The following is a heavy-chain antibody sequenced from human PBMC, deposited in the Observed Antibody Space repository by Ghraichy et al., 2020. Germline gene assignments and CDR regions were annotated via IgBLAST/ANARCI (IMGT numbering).Heavy chain of an antibody. D-gene: IGHD4-23*01. V-gene: IGHV3-53*01. CDR2: LYRGGSR. Sequence: GESLNISCAASGFTVSSNDMIWVRQVPGRGLEWVSVLYRGGSRYYADSVKGQFTISRDNSRNTVFLQMNNLTAEDTGVYYCATRYGGLRDLYYPMDVWGQGTTVTVSS. J-gene: IGHJ6*02. CDR1: GFTVSSND. CDR3: ATRYGGLRDLYYPMDV.